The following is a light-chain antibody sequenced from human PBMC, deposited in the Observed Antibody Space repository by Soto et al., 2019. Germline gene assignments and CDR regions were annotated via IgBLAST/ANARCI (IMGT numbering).Light chain of an antibody. CDR2: KAS. CDR3: QQYNSYPYT. Sequence: DIQMTQSPSTLSASVGDRVTITCRASQSIGSWLAWYQQKPGKALKLLIYKASSLKSGVPSRFSGSGSGTDFTLTISSLQPDDFATYYCQQYNSYPYTFGQGTRLEIK. V-gene: IGKV1-5*03. J-gene: IGKJ2*01. CDR1: QSIGSW.